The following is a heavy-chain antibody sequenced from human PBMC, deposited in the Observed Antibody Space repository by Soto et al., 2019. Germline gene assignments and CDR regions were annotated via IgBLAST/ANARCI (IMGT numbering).Heavy chain of an antibody. CDR3: ARGRYCLTVRSFPNWFDS. V-gene: IGHV4-30-4*01. CDR1: GDSIYTVDYF. CDR2: IYKSTTT. D-gene: IGHD2-15*01. Sequence: PSETLSLTCSVSGDSIYTVDYFWAWIRQPPGQALEYIGYIYKSTTTYYNPSFESRVAISLDTSKSQFSLKVTSVTAADTAVYFCARGRYCLTVRSFPNWFDSWGQGTLVTVSS. J-gene: IGHJ5*01.